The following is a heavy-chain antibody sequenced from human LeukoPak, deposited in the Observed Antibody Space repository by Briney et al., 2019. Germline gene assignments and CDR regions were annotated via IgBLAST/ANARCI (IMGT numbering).Heavy chain of an antibody. V-gene: IGHV3-23*01. CDR1: GFTFSNYA. CDR3: ARAELHSGMDV. J-gene: IGHJ6*02. D-gene: IGHD1-7*01. CDR2: MCGNGGST. Sequence: GGSLRLSCAASGFTFSNYAMSWVRQAPGKGPEWVLAMCGNGGSTYYADSVKGRFTISRDNIKNTLYLQMNSLRAEDTAVYYCARAELHSGMDVWGQGTTVTVSS.